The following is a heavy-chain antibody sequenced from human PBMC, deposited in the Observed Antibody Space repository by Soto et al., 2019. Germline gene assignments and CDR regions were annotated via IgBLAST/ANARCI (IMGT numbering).Heavy chain of an antibody. Sequence: QVQLVESGGGVVQPGTSLRLSCAASGFSFGTYAMYWVRQAPGRGLEWVAVISDDGNTKYYADYVKGRFTISRDNSRNTLYLQIYSLRTGDAAVYYCASSYFYDSGGYYPFDNWGQGTLVTVSS. D-gene: IGHD3-22*01. CDR2: ISDDGNTK. V-gene: IGHV3-30-3*01. CDR3: ASSYFYDSGGYYPFDN. J-gene: IGHJ4*02. CDR1: GFSFGTYA.